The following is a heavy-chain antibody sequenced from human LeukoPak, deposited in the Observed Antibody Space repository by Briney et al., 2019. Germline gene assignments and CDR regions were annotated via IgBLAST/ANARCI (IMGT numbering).Heavy chain of an antibody. J-gene: IGHJ4*02. D-gene: IGHD6-6*01. CDR2: INSDGSSA. CDR1: GFTFSNYW. Sequence: PGGSLRLSCAAYGFTFSNYWMHWVRQAPGKGLVWVSRINSDGSSAYYADSVKGRFTISRDNAKNTLFLQMNSLRAEDTAVYYCARVLASGSSSSVYGYWGQGTLVTVSS. V-gene: IGHV3-74*01. CDR3: ARVLASGSSSSVYGY.